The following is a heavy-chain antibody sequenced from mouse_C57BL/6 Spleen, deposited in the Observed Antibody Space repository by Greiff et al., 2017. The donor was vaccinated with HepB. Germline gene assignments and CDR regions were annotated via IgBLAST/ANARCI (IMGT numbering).Heavy chain of an antibody. CDR1: GFTFTDYY. J-gene: IGHJ2*01. Sequence: EVQLVESGGGLVQPGGSLSLSCAASGFTFTDYYMSWVRQPPGKALEWLGFIRNKANGYTTEYSASVKGRFTISRDNSQSILYLQMNALRAEDSATYYCARSPWGYDFDYWGQGTTLTVSS. CDR3: ARSPWGYDFDY. V-gene: IGHV7-3*01. D-gene: IGHD2-2*01. CDR2: IRNKANGYTT.